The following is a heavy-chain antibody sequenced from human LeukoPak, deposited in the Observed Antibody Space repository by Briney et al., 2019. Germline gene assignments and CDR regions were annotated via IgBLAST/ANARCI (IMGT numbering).Heavy chain of an antibody. Sequence: SETLSLTCAVSGASISSHYWSWIRQPPGKGLEGIWDTSGSISDNPSLKSRVAVSVDPSQNQVSLSLTSVTAAGTAVYYCARVLAIFGLDTTDFYMDVWGKGTTVTVSS. J-gene: IGHJ6*03. CDR2: TSGSI. CDR1: GASISSHY. D-gene: IGHD3/OR15-3a*01. CDR3: ARVLAIFGLDTTDFYMDV. V-gene: IGHV4-59*11.